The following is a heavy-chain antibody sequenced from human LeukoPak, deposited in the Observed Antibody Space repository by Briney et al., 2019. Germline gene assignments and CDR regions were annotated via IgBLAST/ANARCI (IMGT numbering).Heavy chain of an antibody. V-gene: IGHV1-18*04. CDR2: VSSYNGNT. J-gene: IGHJ3*02. D-gene: IGHD1-1*01. Sequence: GGSVQVPCKASGYTFTSNGYSWGGQPPGERLEWMGWVSSYNGNTNYAQKLQGRVTMTTDTSTSTAYMELRSLRSDDTAVYYCAARGGATGTTQGDAFDIWGQGTMVTVSS. CDR1: GYTFTSNG. CDR3: AARGGATGTTQGDAFDI.